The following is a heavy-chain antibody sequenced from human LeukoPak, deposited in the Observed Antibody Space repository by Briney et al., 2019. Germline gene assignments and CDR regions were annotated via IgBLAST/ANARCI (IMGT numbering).Heavy chain of an antibody. V-gene: IGHV3-7*01. CDR1: GFSFRSHW. J-gene: IGHJ4*02. D-gene: IGHD2-21*01. CDR2: INQDGSEK. Sequence: GGPLRLSCAASGFSFRSHWMSWVRQAPGKGLEWVANINQDGSEKYYVDSVKGRLTISRDNTKNSLYLQMNSPRAADKTVYYCSRDGVAEGICCLRWGRGNLVTVSS. CDR3: SRDGVAEGICCLR.